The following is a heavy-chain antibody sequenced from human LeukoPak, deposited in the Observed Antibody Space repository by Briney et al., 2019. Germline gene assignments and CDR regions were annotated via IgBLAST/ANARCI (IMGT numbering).Heavy chain of an antibody. CDR1: GFTFDDYA. CDR3: AKDLPVGLLWFGESPGFDY. CDR2: ISWNSGSI. Sequence: GRSLRLSCAASGFTFDDYAMHWVRQAPGKGLEWVSGISWNSGSIGYADSVKGRFTISRDNSKNTLYLQMNSLRAEDTAVYYCAKDLPVGLLWFGESPGFDYWGQGTLVTVSS. V-gene: IGHV3-9*01. D-gene: IGHD3-10*01. J-gene: IGHJ4*02.